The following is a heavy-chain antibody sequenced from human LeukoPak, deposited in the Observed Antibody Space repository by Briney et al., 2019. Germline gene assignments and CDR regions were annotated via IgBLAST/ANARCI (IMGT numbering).Heavy chain of an antibody. CDR1: GFTFSDAW. Sequence: PGGSLRLSCAASGFTFSDAWMTWVRQAPGKGLEWVGRIKSKFDGGTTDYAAPVKGRFIISRDDSRNTLYLQMGSLKTEDTAVYYCTTLASRSPYYYYGMDVWGHGTTVTVSS. J-gene: IGHJ6*02. CDR2: IKSKFDGGTT. V-gene: IGHV3-15*01. CDR3: TTLASRSPYYYYGMDV.